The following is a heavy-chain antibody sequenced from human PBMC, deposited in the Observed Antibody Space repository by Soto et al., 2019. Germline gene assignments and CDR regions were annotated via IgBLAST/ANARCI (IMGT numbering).Heavy chain of an antibody. V-gene: IGHV1-18*01. Sequence: GASVKVSCKGSGYTFTSYGITWFRQYTGQGLEWMGLISAYNGNTNYAQKLQGRVTMTTDTSTSTAYMELRSLRSDDTAVYYCARDRDYGSGSFDYWGQGTLVTVSS. CDR3: ARDRDYGSGSFDY. J-gene: IGHJ4*02. D-gene: IGHD3-10*01. CDR1: GYTFTSYG. CDR2: ISAYNGNT.